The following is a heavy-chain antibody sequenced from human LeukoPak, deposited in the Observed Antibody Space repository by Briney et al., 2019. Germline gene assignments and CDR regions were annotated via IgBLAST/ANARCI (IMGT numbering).Heavy chain of an antibody. CDR2: ISYDGSNY. D-gene: IGHD3-22*01. Sequence: GGSLRLSCAASGFIFSNYAMHWVRQAPGKGLEWVTVISYDGSNYYYADSVKGRFTISRDNSKNTLYLQMNSLRAEDTAVYYCARGLTYYYDSSGHYGDYWGQGILVTVTS. CDR1: GFIFSNYA. J-gene: IGHJ4*02. CDR3: ARGLTYYYDSSGHYGDY. V-gene: IGHV3-30-3*01.